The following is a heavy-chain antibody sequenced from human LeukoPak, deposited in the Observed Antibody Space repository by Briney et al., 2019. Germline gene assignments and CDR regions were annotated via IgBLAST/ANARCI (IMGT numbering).Heavy chain of an antibody. CDR3: AKDRVSPGFNLFDP. CDR1: GFTFSSYA. V-gene: IGHV3-23*01. J-gene: IGHJ5*02. D-gene: IGHD2/OR15-2a*01. Sequence: PGGSLRLSCAASGFTFSSYAMNSVRQAPGKGLEWVSGIAGNGGATSYAESVRGRFTISRDNSRNTLYLQMNSLRAEDTAIYYCAKDRVSPGFNLFDPWGQGTLVTVSS. CDR2: IAGNGGAT.